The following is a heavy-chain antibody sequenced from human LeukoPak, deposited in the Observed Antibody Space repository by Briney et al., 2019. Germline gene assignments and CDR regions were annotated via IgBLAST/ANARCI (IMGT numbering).Heavy chain of an antibody. V-gene: IGHV4-34*01. CDR2: INHSGST. CDR1: GGSFSGYY. CDR3: ASLFRSIAVAP. J-gene: IGHJ5*02. D-gene: IGHD6-19*01. Sequence: SETLSLTCAVYGGSFSGYYWSWIRQPPGKGLEWIGEINHSGSTNYNPSLKSRVTISVDTSKNQFSLKLSSVTAANTAVYYCASLFRSIAVAPWGQGTLVTVSS.